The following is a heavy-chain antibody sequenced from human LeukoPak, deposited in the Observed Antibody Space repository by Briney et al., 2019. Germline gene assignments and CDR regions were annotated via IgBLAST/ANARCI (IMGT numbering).Heavy chain of an antibody. CDR2: IYYSGST. CDR3: ARVGYKTPFDY. J-gene: IGHJ4*02. CDR1: RGSISSTGYY. V-gene: IGHV4-39*07. Sequence: SETLSLTCTVSRGSISSTGYYWGWIRQSPGKGLEWIGSIYYSGSTYYKPSLKSRVTISVDTSKNQFSLKLSSVTAADTAVYYCARVGYKTPFDYWGQGTLVTVSS. D-gene: IGHD5-24*01.